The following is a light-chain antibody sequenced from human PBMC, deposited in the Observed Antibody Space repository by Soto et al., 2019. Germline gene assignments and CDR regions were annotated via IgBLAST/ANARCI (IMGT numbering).Light chain of an antibody. Sequence: EVVMTQSPATLSVSPGERVTLSCRASQFVSTNLAWYQQKPGQAPRLLIYSASTRATGIPDRFSGSGSGTEFTLTISSRQSEDFGVYYCQQFNNWPPLTFGGGTKVEIK. CDR2: SAS. V-gene: IGKV3-15*01. CDR1: QFVSTN. J-gene: IGKJ4*01. CDR3: QQFNNWPPLT.